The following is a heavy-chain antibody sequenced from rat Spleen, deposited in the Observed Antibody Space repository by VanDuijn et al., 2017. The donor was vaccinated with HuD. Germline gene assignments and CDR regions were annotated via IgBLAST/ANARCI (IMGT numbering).Heavy chain of an antibody. D-gene: IGHD1-5*01. J-gene: IGHJ2*01. V-gene: IGHV5-31*01. CDR1: GFTFSDYG. CDR2: ITNTGGST. CDR3: TRSGGYNYYFDY. Sequence: EVQLVESGGGLVQPGRSLKLSCAASGFTFSDYGMAWIRQAPGKGLEWVASITNTGGSTYYPDSVKGRFTISRDNAKSTLYLQMNSLRSEDTATYYCTRSGGYNYYFDYWGQGVMVTVSS.